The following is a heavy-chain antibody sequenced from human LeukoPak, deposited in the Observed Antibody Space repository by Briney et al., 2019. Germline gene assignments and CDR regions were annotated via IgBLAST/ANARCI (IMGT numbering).Heavy chain of an antibody. Sequence: GGSLRLSCAASGFTFSNAWMTWVRRSPGKGLEWVGRIKRKTDGGTTDYAAPMKGRFNISRDDSNNTVYLEMNSLKTDDTAIYYCTTAVVMSGFDYWGQGTLVNVSS. CDR3: TTAVVMSGFDY. V-gene: IGHV3-15*01. CDR2: IKRKTDGGTT. J-gene: IGHJ4*02. CDR1: GFTFSNAW. D-gene: IGHD2-8*01.